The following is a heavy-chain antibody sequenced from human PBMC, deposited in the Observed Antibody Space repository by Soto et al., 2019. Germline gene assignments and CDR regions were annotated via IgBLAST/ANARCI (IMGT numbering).Heavy chain of an antibody. J-gene: IGHJ6*02. Sequence: QVQLVQSGAEVKKPGSSVKVSCKASGGTFSSYAISWVRQAPGQGLEWMGGIIPIFGTANYAQKFQGRVTITADESTSTGYMELSSLRSEDTAVYYCARDTYDYVWGSYRYMDVWGQGTTVTVSS. CDR2: IIPIFGTA. V-gene: IGHV1-69*01. D-gene: IGHD3-16*02. CDR1: GGTFSSYA. CDR3: ARDTYDYVWGSYRYMDV.